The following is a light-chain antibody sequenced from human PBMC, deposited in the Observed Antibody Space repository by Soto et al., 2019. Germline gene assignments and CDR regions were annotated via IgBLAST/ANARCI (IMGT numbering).Light chain of an antibody. CDR3: QQYGSSPGST. CDR1: QSVSSNS. V-gene: IGKV3-20*01. J-gene: IGKJ4*01. Sequence: EIVLTPSPGTLSLSPGERATLSCRASQSVSSNSLAWYQQKPGQAPRLLLYGTSFRATGIPDRFGGSGSGTDFTLTISRLEPEDFAVYYCQQYGSSPGSTFGGGTKVEIK. CDR2: GTS.